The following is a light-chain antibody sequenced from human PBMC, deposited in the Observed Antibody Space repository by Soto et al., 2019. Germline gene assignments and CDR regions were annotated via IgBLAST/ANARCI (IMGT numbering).Light chain of an antibody. Sequence: TQSPSSLSASVGDRVTITFQASQNINNYLAWWQQKPGQAPRLLIYGASSRATGIPDRFSGSGSGTDFTLTISRLEPEDFAVYFCQQYGSSPTTFGQGTKVDIK. CDR1: QNINNY. V-gene: IGKV3-20*01. CDR2: GAS. CDR3: QQYGSSPTT. J-gene: IGKJ1*01.